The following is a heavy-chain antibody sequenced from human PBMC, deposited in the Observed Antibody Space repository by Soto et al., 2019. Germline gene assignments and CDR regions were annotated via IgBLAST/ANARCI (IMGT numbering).Heavy chain of an antibody. CDR1: GFTVSTGY. J-gene: IGHJ5*01. Sequence: GGSLRLSCAVSGFTVSTGYMSWVRQAPGKGLEWVSVIYSDGRKYYADSVKGRFTISRDSSKNSLYLQMNSLRVEDTAVYYCARVVVYSVIDPWGQGTPVTVSS. CDR3: ARVVVYSVIDP. V-gene: IGHV3-66*01. CDR2: IYSDGRK. D-gene: IGHD2-15*01.